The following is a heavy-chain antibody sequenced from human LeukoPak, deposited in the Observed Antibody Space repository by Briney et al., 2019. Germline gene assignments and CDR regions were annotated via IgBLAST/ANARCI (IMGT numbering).Heavy chain of an antibody. J-gene: IGHJ4*02. V-gene: IGHV1-69*05. CDR2: IIPIFGTI. D-gene: IGHD3-22*01. Sequence: SVTVSCKASGDTFSRYSINWVRQAPGRGLEWVGGIIPIFGTINYAQKFQGRVTITTDGSTRSAYMELSSRESKDTAVYYCTRGSNDYPYYFDYWGQGTLVTVSS. CDR1: GDTFSRYS. CDR3: TRGSNDYPYYFDY.